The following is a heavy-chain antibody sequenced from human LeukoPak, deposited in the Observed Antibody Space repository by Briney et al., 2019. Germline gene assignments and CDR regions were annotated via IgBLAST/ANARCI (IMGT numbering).Heavy chain of an antibody. J-gene: IGHJ4*02. Sequence: QPGGSLRLSCAASGFTFSSYAMSWVRQAPGKGLEWVSAISGSGGSTYYADSVKGRFTISRDNSKNTLYLQMNSLRADDTAVYYCTGDAPAGGKLDYWGQGTLVTVSS. V-gene: IGHV3-23*01. CDR1: GFTFSSYA. D-gene: IGHD4-23*01. CDR2: ISGSGGST. CDR3: TGDAPAGGKLDY.